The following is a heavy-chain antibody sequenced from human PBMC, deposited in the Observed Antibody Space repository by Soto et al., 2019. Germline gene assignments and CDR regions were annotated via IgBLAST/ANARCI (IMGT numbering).Heavy chain of an antibody. CDR3: AKGGHYYYYGMDV. Sequence: GGSMSLSCAASGFTFSGYARSWVRQAPGKGLEWVSAISGSGGSTYYADSVKGRFTISRDNSKNTLYLQMNSLRAEDTAVYYCAKGGHYYYYGMDVWGQGTTVTVSS. CDR2: ISGSGGST. CDR1: GFTFSGYA. J-gene: IGHJ6*02. V-gene: IGHV3-23*01.